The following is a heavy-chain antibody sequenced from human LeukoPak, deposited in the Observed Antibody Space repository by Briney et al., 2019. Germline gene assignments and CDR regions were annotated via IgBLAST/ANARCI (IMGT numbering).Heavy chain of an antibody. Sequence: PGGSLRLSCAASGFTFSSYGMHWVRQAPGKGLEWVAVIWYDGSNKYYADSVKGRFTISRDNSKNTLYLQMNSLRAEDTAVYYCAKDDSRRPIWGQGTMVTVSS. CDR3: AKDDSRRPI. CDR2: IWYDGSNK. D-gene: IGHD6-13*01. CDR1: GFTFSSYG. V-gene: IGHV3-30*02. J-gene: IGHJ3*02.